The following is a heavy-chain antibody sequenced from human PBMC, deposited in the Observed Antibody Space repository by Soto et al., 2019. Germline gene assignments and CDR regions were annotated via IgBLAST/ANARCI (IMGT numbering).Heavy chain of an antibody. CDR1: GGSISSDHYH. D-gene: IGHD4-17*01. Sequence: QVQLQESGPGLVRPSQTLSLTCTVSGGSISSDHYHWTWIRQTPGKVLEWIGYIHYSGSVYYNPSLQSRVTMSVDTSKNLFSLKLSSVTAADTAVYFCVREDDGGDRDYYGLDVWGQGTTVTVSS. CDR3: VREDDGGDRDYYGLDV. J-gene: IGHJ6*02. CDR2: IHYSGSV. V-gene: IGHV4-30-4*01.